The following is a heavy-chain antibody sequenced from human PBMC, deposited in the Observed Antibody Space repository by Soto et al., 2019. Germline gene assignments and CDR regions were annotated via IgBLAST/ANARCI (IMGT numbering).Heavy chain of an antibody. CDR2: IYHSGTT. CDR1: GGSISSHY. D-gene: IGHD6-25*01. J-gene: IGHJ6*02. CDR3: ARGGGTGYYGLDV. Sequence: QVQLQESGPGLVKPSETLSLTCTVSGGSISSHYWSWIRQPPGKGLEWIGYIYHSGTTNYNSSLKSRVTISLDTSTNQFSLKLSSVTAADTAVYYCARGGGTGYYGLDVWGQGTTVTVSS. V-gene: IGHV4-59*11.